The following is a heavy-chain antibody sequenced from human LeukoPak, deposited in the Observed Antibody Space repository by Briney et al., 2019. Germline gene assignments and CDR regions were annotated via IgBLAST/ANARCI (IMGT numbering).Heavy chain of an antibody. Sequence: ASVKVSCKASGYTFTSYYMHWVRQAPGQGLEWMGIINPSGGSTSYAQKFQGRVTMTRDTSTSTVYMELSSLRSEDTAVYYCARDRYYYDSSGYYFDCWGQGTLVTVSS. CDR1: GYTFTSYY. CDR3: ARDRYYYDSSGYYFDC. CDR2: INPSGGST. V-gene: IGHV1-46*01. D-gene: IGHD3-22*01. J-gene: IGHJ4*02.